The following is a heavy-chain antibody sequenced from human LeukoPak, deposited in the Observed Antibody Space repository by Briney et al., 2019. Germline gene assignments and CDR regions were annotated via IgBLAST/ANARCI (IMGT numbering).Heavy chain of an antibody. V-gene: IGHV1-69*05. Sequence: SVKVSCKASGGTFSSYAISWVRQAPGQGLEWMGGIISIFGTANYAQKFQGRVTITTDESTSTAYMELSSLRSEDTAVYYCARHSANGITMVRGVIGYFDYWGQGTLVTVSS. J-gene: IGHJ4*02. CDR2: IISIFGTA. CDR3: ARHSANGITMVRGVIGYFDY. D-gene: IGHD3-10*01. CDR1: GGTFSSYA.